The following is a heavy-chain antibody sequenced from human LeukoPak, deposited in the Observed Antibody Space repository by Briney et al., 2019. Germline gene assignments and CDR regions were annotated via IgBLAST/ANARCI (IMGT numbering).Heavy chain of an antibody. D-gene: IGHD3-16*02. Sequence: GGSLRLSCAASGFTFADYAMHWVRQAPGKGLEWVSGISWNSGSIGYADSVKGRFTISRDNAKNSLYLQMNSLRAEDTALYYRAKDLSPEVRNWFDPWGQGTLVTVSS. CDR2: ISWNSGSI. J-gene: IGHJ5*02. V-gene: IGHV3-9*01. CDR3: AKDLSPEVRNWFDP. CDR1: GFTFADYA.